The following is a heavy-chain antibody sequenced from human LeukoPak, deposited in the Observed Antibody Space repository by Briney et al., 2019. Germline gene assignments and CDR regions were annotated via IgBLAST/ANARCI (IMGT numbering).Heavy chain of an antibody. D-gene: IGHD4-23*01. CDR2: ISYDGSNK. V-gene: IGHV3-30*18. Sequence: GRSLRLSCAASGFTFSSYGMHWVRQAPGKGREWMAVISYDGSNKYYADSVKGRFTISRDNSKNTLYLQMNSLRAEDTAVYYCAKLSSYGGHGWGQGTLVTVSS. CDR1: GFTFSSYG. CDR3: AKLSSYGGHG. J-gene: IGHJ4*02.